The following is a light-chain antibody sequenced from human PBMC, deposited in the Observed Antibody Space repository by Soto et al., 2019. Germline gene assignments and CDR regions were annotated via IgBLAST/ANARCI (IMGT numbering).Light chain of an antibody. CDR3: HQYGSSPKT. CDR2: GAS. CDR1: QSVTSSY. J-gene: IGKJ1*01. Sequence: EIVLTQSPGTLSLSPGERATLSCRASQSVTSSYLAWYQQKPGQAPRLLIFGASSRATGIPAGFSGSGSGTDFTLTISRLEPQDFAVYYCHQYGSSPKTFGQGTKVEIK. V-gene: IGKV3-20*01.